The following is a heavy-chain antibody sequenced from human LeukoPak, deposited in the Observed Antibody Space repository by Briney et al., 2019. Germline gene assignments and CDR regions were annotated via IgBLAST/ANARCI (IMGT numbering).Heavy chain of an antibody. V-gene: IGHV4-38-2*02. CDR2: IYVSGST. CDR1: GYSIGSGYD. J-gene: IGHJ5*02. CDR3: ARGRPYNSGVPPWFDP. Sequence: SETLSLTRSVSGYSIGSGYDWAWIRQPAGKGLEWIGRIYVSGSTTYNPSLKSRVTISLDTSKNQFSLKLRSVTAADTALYYCARGRPYNSGVPPWFDPWGQGTLVTVSS. D-gene: IGHD6-19*01.